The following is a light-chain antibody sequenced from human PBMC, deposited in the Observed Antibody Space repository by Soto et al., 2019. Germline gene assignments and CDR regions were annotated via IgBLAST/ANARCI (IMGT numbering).Light chain of an antibody. CDR2: GAS. Sequence: EIVLTPAPGTLSLSPGERSSLSCMASQGVSGSSLAWYQQRSVQAPRLLIYGASTRATGIPDRFSGSGSGTEFTLTIRRPEPEDFAMYYCQQYSSSRTVGQVTQVEIK. J-gene: IGKJ1*01. CDR3: QQYSSSRT. V-gene: IGKV3-20*01. CDR1: QGVSGSS.